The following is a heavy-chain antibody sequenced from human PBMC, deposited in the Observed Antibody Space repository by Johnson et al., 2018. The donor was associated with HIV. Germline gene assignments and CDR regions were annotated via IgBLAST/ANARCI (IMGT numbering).Heavy chain of an antibody. CDR2: INWNGGTL. Sequence: VQLVESGGGVARPGGSLRLSCEASGFTFDEYDMTWVRQGQGQGLEWVSGINWNGGTLVSAVSLKGRFTISRDNAKNAVYLQMNSLRVEDTDFYYCASGTYYDDSSGYLTRPRAFEVWGQWTTVT. CDR3: ASGTYYDDSSGYLTRPRAFEV. V-gene: IGHV3-20*04. D-gene: IGHD3-22*01. J-gene: IGHJ3*01. CDR1: GFTFDEYD.